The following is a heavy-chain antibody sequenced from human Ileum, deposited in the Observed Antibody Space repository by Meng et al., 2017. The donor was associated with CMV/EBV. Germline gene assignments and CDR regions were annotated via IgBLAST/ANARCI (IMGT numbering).Heavy chain of an antibody. V-gene: IGHV4-30-4*08. J-gene: IGHJ4*02. CDR3: VRQVVAASFDY. CDR2: IYYSGSP. CDR1: GCSITSGYYY. Sequence: QVPLQESGPGLVTPSPTLSLTCTASGCSITSGYYYWSWIRQPPGRGLEWIGYIYYSGSPYYKPSLKSRVTISLDTSKNQFSLNLRSVTATDSAVYYCVRQVVAASFDYWGQGALVTVSS. D-gene: IGHD2-15*01.